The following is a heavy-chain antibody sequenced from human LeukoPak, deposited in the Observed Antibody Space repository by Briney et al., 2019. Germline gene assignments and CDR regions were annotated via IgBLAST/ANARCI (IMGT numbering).Heavy chain of an antibody. CDR2: IVPIFGIA. Sequence: SVKVSCKASGGTFSSYAISWVRQAPGQGLEWMGRIVPIFGIANYAQKFQGRVTITADKSTSTAYMELSSLRSEDTAVYYCARTYYYDSSGYYRYYFDYWGQGTLVTVSS. CDR3: ARTYYYDSSGYYRYYFDY. CDR1: GGTFSSYA. J-gene: IGHJ4*02. D-gene: IGHD3-22*01. V-gene: IGHV1-69*04.